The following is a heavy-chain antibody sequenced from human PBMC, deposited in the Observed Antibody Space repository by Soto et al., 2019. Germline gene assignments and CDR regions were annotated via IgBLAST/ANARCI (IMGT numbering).Heavy chain of an antibody. V-gene: IGHV3-30-3*01. D-gene: IGHD3-16*01. CDR2: ISYDGSNK. CDR3: ARDDYGFDP. CDR1: GFTFSSYA. J-gene: IGHJ5*02. Sequence: SLRLSCAASGFTFSSYAMHWVRQAPGKGLEWVAVISYDGSNKYYADSVKGRFTISRDNSKNTLYLQMNSLRAEDTAVYYCARDDYGFDPWGQGTLVTVSS.